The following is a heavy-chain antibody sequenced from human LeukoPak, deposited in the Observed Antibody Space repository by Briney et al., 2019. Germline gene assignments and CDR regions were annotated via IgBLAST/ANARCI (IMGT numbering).Heavy chain of an antibody. Sequence: SVKVSCKASGYTSTSYGISWVRQTPGQGLEWMGGIIPIFGTANYAQKFQGRVTITADKSTSTAYMELSSLRSEDTAVYYCARLYVTSSSWYGYYYYYMDVWGKGTTVTVSS. D-gene: IGHD6-13*01. CDR1: GYTSTSYG. CDR3: ARLYVTSSSWYGYYYYYMDV. CDR2: IIPIFGTA. J-gene: IGHJ6*03. V-gene: IGHV1-69*06.